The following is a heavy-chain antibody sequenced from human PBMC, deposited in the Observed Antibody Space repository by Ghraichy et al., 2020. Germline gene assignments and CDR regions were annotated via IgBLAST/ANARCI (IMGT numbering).Heavy chain of an antibody. D-gene: IGHD3-9*01. Sequence: GGSLRLSCAASGFTFSSYWMHWVRHAPGKGLVWVSRINSDGSSTSYADSVKGRFTISRDNAKNTLYLQMNSLRAEDTAVYYCARAGLYDILTGYYPPFDYWGQGTLVTVSS. CDR2: INSDGSST. J-gene: IGHJ4*02. CDR1: GFTFSSYW. V-gene: IGHV3-74*01. CDR3: ARAGLYDILTGYYPPFDY.